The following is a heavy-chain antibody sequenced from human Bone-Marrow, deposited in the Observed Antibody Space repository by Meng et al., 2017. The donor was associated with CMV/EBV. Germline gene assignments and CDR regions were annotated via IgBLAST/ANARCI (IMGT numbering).Heavy chain of an antibody. CDR3: ARGYDYSNYNWFAP. D-gene: IGHD4-11*01. V-gene: IGHV1-46*01. Sequence: ASVMVSCKVTGYTFSDFYMYWVRQAPGQGLEWMGKINPNGGTTRYAQKFQGRVTITRDTSTTTVYMELSSLRSDDTAVYYCARGYDYSNYNWFAPWGQGTLVTVSS. J-gene: IGHJ5*02. CDR2: INPNGGTT. CDR1: GYTFSDFY.